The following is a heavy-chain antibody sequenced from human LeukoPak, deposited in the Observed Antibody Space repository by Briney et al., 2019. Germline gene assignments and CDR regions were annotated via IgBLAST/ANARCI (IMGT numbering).Heavy chain of an antibody. CDR3: ARGGWLQLSPYDY. V-gene: IGHV1-8*01. J-gene: IGHJ4*02. CDR2: MNPNSGNT. CDR1: GYTFTSYD. D-gene: IGHD5-24*01. Sequence: GASVKVSCKASGYTFTSYDINWVRRATGQGLGWMGWMNPNSGNTGYAQKFQGRVTMTRNTSISTAYMELSSLRSEDTAVYYCARGGWLQLSPYDYWGQGTLVTVSS.